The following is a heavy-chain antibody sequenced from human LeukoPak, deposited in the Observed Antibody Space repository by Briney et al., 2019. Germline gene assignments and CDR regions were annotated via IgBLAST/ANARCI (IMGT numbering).Heavy chain of an antibody. D-gene: IGHD3-9*01. V-gene: IGHV4-39*01. Sequence: PSETLSLTCTVSGGSISSSSYYWGWIRQPPGKGLEWIGSIYYSGSTYYNPSLKSRVTISVDTSKNQFSLKLSSVTAADTAVYYCARVGKLRYFDWLSARNWFDPWGQGTLVTVSS. J-gene: IGHJ5*02. CDR2: IYYSGST. CDR1: GGSISSSSYY. CDR3: ARVGKLRYFDWLSARNWFDP.